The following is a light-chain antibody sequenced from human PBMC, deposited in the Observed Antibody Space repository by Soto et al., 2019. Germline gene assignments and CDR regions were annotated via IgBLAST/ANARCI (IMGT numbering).Light chain of an antibody. Sequence: LTQPASVSGSPGQSITISCTGTSSDVGGYNYVSWYQQHPGKAPKLMIYEVSNRPSGVSHRFSGSKSGNTASLTISGLQAEDEADYYCSSYASSSTSFGTGTKVTVL. J-gene: IGLJ1*01. V-gene: IGLV2-14*03. CDR1: SSDVGGYNY. CDR3: SSYASSSTS. CDR2: EVS.